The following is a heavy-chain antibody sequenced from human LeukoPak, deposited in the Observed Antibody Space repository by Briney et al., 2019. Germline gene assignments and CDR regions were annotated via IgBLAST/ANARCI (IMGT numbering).Heavy chain of an antibody. V-gene: IGHV1-18*01. Sequence: ASVTVSCKASGYTFTSYPISWVRQAPGQGLEWMGWISPKNGNSNYAQQIQGRVTMTTDTPTATAYMQLSSLRSDDTGVYYCAREVAGAGLPDWGQGTLVTVSS. CDR1: GYTFTSYP. CDR3: AREVAGAGLPD. D-gene: IGHD1-26*01. J-gene: IGHJ4*02. CDR2: ISPKNGNS.